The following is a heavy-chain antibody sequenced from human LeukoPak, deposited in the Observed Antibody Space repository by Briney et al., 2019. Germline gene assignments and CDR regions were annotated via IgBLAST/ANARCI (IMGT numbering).Heavy chain of an antibody. CDR3: ARDWYYYDSSGYSRYFDY. J-gene: IGHJ4*02. CDR1: GFTFSDYY. Sequence: GGSLRLSCAASGFTFSDYYMSWIRQAPGKGLEWVSYTSSSGSTIYYADSVKGRFTISRDNAKSSLYLQMNSLRAEDTAVYYCARDWYYYDSSGYSRYFDYWGQGTLVTVSS. V-gene: IGHV3-11*01. CDR2: TSSSGSTI. D-gene: IGHD3-22*01.